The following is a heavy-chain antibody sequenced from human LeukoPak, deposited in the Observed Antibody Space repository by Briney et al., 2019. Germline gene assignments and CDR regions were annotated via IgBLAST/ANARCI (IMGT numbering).Heavy chain of an antibody. V-gene: IGHV1-2*02. Sequence: ASVKVSCKASGYTFTGYYMHWVRQATGQGLEWMGWINPNSGGTNYAQKFQGRVTMTRDTSISTAYMELSRLRSEDTAVYYCARSQTYYYGSGSSYPLGYWGQGTLVTVSS. CDR1: GYTFTGYY. J-gene: IGHJ4*02. CDR3: ARSQTYYYGSGSSYPLGY. D-gene: IGHD3-10*01. CDR2: INPNSGGT.